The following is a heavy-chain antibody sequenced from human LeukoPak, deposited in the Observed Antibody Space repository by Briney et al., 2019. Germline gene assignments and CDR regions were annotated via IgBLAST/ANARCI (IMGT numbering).Heavy chain of an antibody. CDR2: IYYNGST. D-gene: IGHD4-17*01. V-gene: IGHV4-59*01. Sequence: SETLSLTCTVSGGSISSYYWSWIRQPPGKGLEWIGYIYYNGSTNYNPSLKSRVTISVATSKNQFSLKLSSVTAADTAVYYCARVNGAYRYYFDYWGQGTLVTVSS. CDR1: GGSISSYY. CDR3: ARVNGAYRYYFDY. J-gene: IGHJ4*02.